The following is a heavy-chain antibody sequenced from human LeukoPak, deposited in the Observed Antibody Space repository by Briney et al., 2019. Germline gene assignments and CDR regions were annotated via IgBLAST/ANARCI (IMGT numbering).Heavy chain of an antibody. CDR3: ARGTYGDWLVDY. Sequence: PSETLSLTCTVSGGSISSYYWSWIRQPPGKGLEWIGYIYYSGSTNYNPSLKSRVTISVDTSKNQFSLKLSSVTAADTAVYYCARGTYGDWLVDYWGQGTLVTVSS. CDR2: IYYSGST. D-gene: IGHD4-17*01. CDR1: GGSISSYY. V-gene: IGHV4-59*01. J-gene: IGHJ4*02.